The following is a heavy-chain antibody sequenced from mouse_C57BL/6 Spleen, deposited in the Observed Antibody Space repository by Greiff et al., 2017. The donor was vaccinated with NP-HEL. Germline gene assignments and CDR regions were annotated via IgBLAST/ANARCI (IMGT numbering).Heavy chain of an antibody. CDR1: GYSITSGYY. D-gene: IGHD1-1*01. V-gene: IGHV3-6*01. Sequence: EVQLQESGPGLVKPSQSLSLTCSVTGYSITSGYYWNWIRQFPGNKLEWMGYISYDGSNNYNPSLKNRISLTRATSKNQFFLKLNSLTTEDTATYYCARAPYYTGSSYYFDYGGQGTTLTVSS. CDR3: ARAPYYTGSSYYFDY. CDR2: ISYDGSN. J-gene: IGHJ2*01.